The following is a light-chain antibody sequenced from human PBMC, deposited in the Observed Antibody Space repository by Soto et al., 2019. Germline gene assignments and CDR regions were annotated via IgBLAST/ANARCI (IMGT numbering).Light chain of an antibody. CDR3: QQSYNTPQYT. J-gene: IGKJ2*01. Sequence: DIQMTQSPSSLSASVGDRVTITCRASQTISSYLNWYQQKPGKAPKLLIYAASSLQSGVPSRFSGSGSGIDFTLTISCLQPEDFAIYYCQQSYNTPQYTVGQGTELEIK. CDR2: AAS. V-gene: IGKV1-39*01. CDR1: QTISSY.